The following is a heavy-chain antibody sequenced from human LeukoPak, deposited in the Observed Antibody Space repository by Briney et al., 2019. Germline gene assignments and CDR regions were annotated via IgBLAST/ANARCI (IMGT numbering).Heavy chain of an antibody. CDR1: GFTFSSYP. Sequence: GGSLRLSCAASGFTFSSYPLHWVRQAPGKGLEWVTLISYDGSRIYYADSVKGRFTISRDNSKNTLYLQMNSLRAEDAAVYYCARESGWGLPHAFDFWGQGTMVTVSS. J-gene: IGHJ3*01. D-gene: IGHD3-3*01. V-gene: IGHV3-30-3*01. CDR3: ARESGWGLPHAFDF. CDR2: ISYDGSRI.